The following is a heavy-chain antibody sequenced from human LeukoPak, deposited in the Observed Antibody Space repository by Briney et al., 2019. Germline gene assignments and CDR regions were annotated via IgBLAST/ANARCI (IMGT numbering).Heavy chain of an antibody. D-gene: IGHD3-9*01. V-gene: IGHV4-59*12. J-gene: IGHJ4*02. CDR1: GGSISAYY. CDR3: AREGLNYDILTGYFPDY. Sequence: SETLSLTCTVSGGSISAYYWSWIRQPPGKGLEWIGYISYSGSTKYNPSLKSRVTMSVDTSKNQFSLKLSSVTAADTAVYYCAREGLNYDILTGYFPDYWGQGTLVTVSS. CDR2: ISYSGST.